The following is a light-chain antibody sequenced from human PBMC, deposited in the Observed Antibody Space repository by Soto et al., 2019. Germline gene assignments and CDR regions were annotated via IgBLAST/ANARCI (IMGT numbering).Light chain of an antibody. Sequence: EILMTQSPATLSVSPGVRATLSCRASQSVSNNLAWYQQRPGQAPRLLIYGASTRATGIPARFSGSGSGTEFTLTISSLQSEDFAVYYCQQYNDWPPWTFGQGTKVEIK. CDR2: GAS. CDR3: QQYNDWPPWT. V-gene: IGKV3-15*01. J-gene: IGKJ1*01. CDR1: QSVSNN.